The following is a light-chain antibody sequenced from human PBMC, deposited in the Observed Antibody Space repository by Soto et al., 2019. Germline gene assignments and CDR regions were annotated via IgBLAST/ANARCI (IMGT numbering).Light chain of an antibody. J-gene: IGKJ1*01. Sequence: IQVTQYPSSLSAFFGDRVTITCRTSQPISDYLNWYQQKPGKAPSLLIYTASTLQTGVPSRFSGSESGTHFTLTISSVHPEDFATYYCQQSYNTPRTLGQGTKVDIK. CDR2: TAS. CDR1: QPISDY. V-gene: IGKV1-39*01. CDR3: QQSYNTPRT.